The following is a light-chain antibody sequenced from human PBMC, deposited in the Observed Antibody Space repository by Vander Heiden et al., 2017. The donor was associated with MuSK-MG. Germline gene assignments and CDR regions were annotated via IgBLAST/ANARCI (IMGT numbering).Light chain of an antibody. Sequence: SALTQPASVSGSPGQSITISCTGTSSDIGTYNLVSWYQQHPGKAPSLIIYDVTRRPSGVSTRFSASKSGNTASLTISGLQAEDEADYYCCSYASRYNLVFGGGTKVTVL. J-gene: IGLJ3*02. CDR2: DVT. V-gene: IGLV2-23*02. CDR1: SSDIGTYNL. CDR3: CSYASRYNLV.